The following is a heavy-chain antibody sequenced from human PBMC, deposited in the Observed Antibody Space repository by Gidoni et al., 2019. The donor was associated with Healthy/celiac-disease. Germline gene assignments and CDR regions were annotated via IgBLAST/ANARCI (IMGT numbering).Heavy chain of an antibody. J-gene: IGHJ6*03. V-gene: IGHV1-2*02. CDR2: INPNSGGT. D-gene: IGHD3-10*01. CDR1: GYTFTGYY. Sequence: QVQLVQSGAEAKKPGASVKVSCKASGYTFTGYYMTWVRQAPGQGLEWMGWINPNSGGTNYAQKFQGRVTMTRDTSISTAYMELGRLRSDDTAVYYCAREGDSGSGSYLALYYYYYYMDVWGKGTTVTVSS. CDR3: AREGDSGSGSYLALYYYYYYMDV.